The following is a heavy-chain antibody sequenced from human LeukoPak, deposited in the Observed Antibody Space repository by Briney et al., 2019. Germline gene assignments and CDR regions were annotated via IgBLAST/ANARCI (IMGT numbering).Heavy chain of an antibody. CDR3: GGGLYYDFWSGYQIDY. CDR1: GGSISSGGYY. Sequence: SETLSLTCTVSGGSISSGGYYWSWIRQHPGKGLEWIGYIYYSGSTYYNPSLKSRVTIPVDTSKNQFSLKLSSVTAADTAVYYCGGGLYYDFWSGYQIDYWGQGTLVTVSS. D-gene: IGHD3-3*01. V-gene: IGHV4-31*03. J-gene: IGHJ4*02. CDR2: IYYSGST.